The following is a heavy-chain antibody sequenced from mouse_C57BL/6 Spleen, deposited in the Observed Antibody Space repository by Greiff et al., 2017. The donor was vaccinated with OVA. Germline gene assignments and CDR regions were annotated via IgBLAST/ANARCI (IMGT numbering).Heavy chain of an antibody. CDR2: ISGGGGNT. CDR3: ARWAYDYDWYFDV. Sequence: EVQLVESGGGLVKPGGSLKLSCAASGFTFSSYTMSWVRQTPEKRLEWVATISGGGGNTYYPDSVKGRFTISRDNAKSTLYLQMSSLRSEDTALYYCARWAYDYDWYFDVWGTGTTVTVSS. J-gene: IGHJ1*03. D-gene: IGHD2-4*01. V-gene: IGHV5-9*01. CDR1: GFTFSSYT.